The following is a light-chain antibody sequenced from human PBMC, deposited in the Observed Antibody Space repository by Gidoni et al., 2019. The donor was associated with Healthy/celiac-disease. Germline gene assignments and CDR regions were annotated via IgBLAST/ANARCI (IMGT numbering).Light chain of an antibody. V-gene: IGLV2-14*01. CDR1: SSDVGGYNY. J-gene: IGLJ1*01. CDR2: DVS. Sequence: SALTQPASESGSPGQSITISCTGTSSDVGGYNYVSWYQQHPGKAPNLMIYDVSNRPSGVSNRFSGSKSGNTASLTISGLQAEDEADYYCSSYTSSSTLYVFGTGTKVTVL. CDR3: SSYTSSSTLYV.